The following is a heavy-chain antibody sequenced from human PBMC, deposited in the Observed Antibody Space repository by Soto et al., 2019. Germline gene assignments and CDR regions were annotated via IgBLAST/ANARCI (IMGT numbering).Heavy chain of an antibody. CDR2: ITGGGGFT. D-gene: IGHD6-25*01. J-gene: IGHJ3*02. Sequence: GGSLRLSCAASGFTYTRYSMNWVRQAPGEGLEWVSGITGGGGFTNYADPVKGRFTISRDNSWNTLYLQLNSLRAEDTAVYYCAKLLAAAASWDAFDIWGQGTMVTVSS. CDR1: GFTYTRYS. V-gene: IGHV3-23*01. CDR3: AKLLAAAASWDAFDI.